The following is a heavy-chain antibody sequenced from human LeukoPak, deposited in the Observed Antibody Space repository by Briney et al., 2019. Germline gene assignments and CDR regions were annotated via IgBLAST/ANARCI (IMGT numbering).Heavy chain of an antibody. D-gene: IGHD2-15*01. J-gene: IGHJ4*02. CDR1: GFTVSSNY. Sequence: PGGSLRLSCAASGFTVSSNYMSWVRQAPGKGLEWVSVIYCGGSTYYADSVKGRFTISRDNSKNTLYLQMNSLRAEDTAVYYCARVGCSGGSCYGEDYWGQGTLVTVSS. CDR3: ARVGCSGGSCYGEDY. V-gene: IGHV3-53*01. CDR2: IYCGGST.